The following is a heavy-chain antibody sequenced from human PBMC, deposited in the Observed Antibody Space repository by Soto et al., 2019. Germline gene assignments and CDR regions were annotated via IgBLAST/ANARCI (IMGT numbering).Heavy chain of an antibody. CDR2: VYYRGRS. D-gene: IGHD4-17*01. CDR3: VSQRTTVPTQAYFDH. V-gene: IGHV4-39*01. J-gene: IGHJ4*02. Sequence: SETLSLTCTVSGGSVTNSSYYWGWIRQSPGKGLEWIGSVYYRGRSYSKSSVKSRVTISVDTSKNRFSLSLNSVTASDTAVYFCVSQRTTVPTQAYFDHWGQGTLVTVSS. CDR1: GGSVTNSSYY.